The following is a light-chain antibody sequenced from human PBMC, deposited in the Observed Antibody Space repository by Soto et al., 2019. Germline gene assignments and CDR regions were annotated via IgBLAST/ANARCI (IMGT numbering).Light chain of an antibody. J-gene: IGLJ1*01. CDR2: DVT. CDR3: SSYTTSNTRQIV. Sequence: QSVLTQPASVSGSPGQSITISCTGTSSDVGGYNYVSWYQHHPGKAPKLIIYDVTSRPSGVSIRFSGSKSDNTASLTISWLQPEDEADYHCSSYTTSNTRQIVFGTGTKVTVL. V-gene: IGLV2-14*03. CDR1: SSDVGGYNY.